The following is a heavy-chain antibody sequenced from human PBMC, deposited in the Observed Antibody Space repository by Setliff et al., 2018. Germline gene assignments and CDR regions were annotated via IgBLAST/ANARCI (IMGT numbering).Heavy chain of an antibody. D-gene: IGHD1-1*01. J-gene: IGHJ4*02. V-gene: IGHV1-69*13. CDR3: ARDSQLGFYYFDS. CDR1: GYMFNSYG. Sequence: ASVKVSCKTSGYMFNSYGLSWVRQAPGQGLEWMGMIIPIFGSPHYAQRFQDRVIITADVSTRTAYMDLSSLRSEDTAIYYCARDSQLGFYYFDSWGRGTLVTVSS. CDR2: IIPIFGSP.